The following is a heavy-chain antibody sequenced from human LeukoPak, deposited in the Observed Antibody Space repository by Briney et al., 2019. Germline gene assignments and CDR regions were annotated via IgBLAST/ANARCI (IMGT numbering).Heavy chain of an antibody. CDR1: GGSISSYY. CDR2: IYYSGST. CDR3: ARGRTTDFDY. J-gene: IGHJ4*02. D-gene: IGHD4-17*01. V-gene: IGHV4-59*01. Sequence: PSETLSLTCTGSGGSISSYYWSWIRQPPGKGLEWIGYIYYSGSTNYNPSLKSRVTISVDTSKNQFSLKLSSVTAADTAVYYCARGRTTDFDYWGQGTLVTVSS.